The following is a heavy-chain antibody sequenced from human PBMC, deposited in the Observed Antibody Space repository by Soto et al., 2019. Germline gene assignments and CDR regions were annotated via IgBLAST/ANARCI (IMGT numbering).Heavy chain of an antibody. J-gene: IGHJ6*02. V-gene: IGHV4-59*01. CDR2: VYYSGGA. D-gene: IGHD3-22*01. Sequence: SETLSLTCTVSGGSISGYYWSWIRQPPGKGLEWIGNVYYSGGAKYNPSVKRRVSISVDTSKNQFSLNLSSVTAADTAVYYCTRDGDGRMTKNPNYYFVIPVSGPGITVTVYS. CDR1: GGSISGYY. CDR3: TRDGDGRMTKNPNYYFVIPV.